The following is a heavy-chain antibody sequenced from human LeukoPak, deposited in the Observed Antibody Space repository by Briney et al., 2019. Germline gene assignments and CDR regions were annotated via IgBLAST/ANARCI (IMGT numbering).Heavy chain of an antibody. Sequence: GGSLRLSCAASGFALSTYAMSWVRQAPGKGLEWVSTISASGISTYYADSVKGRFTISRDNSRDTLYLQMSSLRAEDTALYYCVKGDNNILTGYYNSFDYWGQGTLVAVSS. CDR2: ISASGIST. CDR3: VKGDNNILTGYYNSFDY. V-gene: IGHV3-23*01. J-gene: IGHJ4*02. CDR1: GFALSTYA. D-gene: IGHD3-9*01.